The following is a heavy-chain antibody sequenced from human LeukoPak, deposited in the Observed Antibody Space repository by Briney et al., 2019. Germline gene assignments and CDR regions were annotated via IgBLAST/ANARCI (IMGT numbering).Heavy chain of an antibody. J-gene: IGHJ4*02. CDR3: ARDYYSQPDY. CDR1: GFTFSNYG. D-gene: IGHD3-22*01. V-gene: IGHV3-74*01. Sequence: GGSLRLSCAASGFTFSNYGMHWVRQAPGKGLVWVSRINRDGGSTTYADSVKGRFTISRDNAKNTLYLQMNSLRAEDTAIYYCARDYYSQPDYWGQGTLVTVSS. CDR2: INRDGGST.